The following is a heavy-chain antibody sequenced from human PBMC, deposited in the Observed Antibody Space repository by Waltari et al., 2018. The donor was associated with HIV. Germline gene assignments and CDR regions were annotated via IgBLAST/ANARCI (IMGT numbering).Heavy chain of an antibody. CDR3: TTGGED. J-gene: IGHJ4*02. Sequence: EVQLVESGGGLVKPGGSLKRSWAASGFTFRNPGMSWVRQAPGKGLEWVGRSKSKTDGGTTDYAAPVKGRFTISRDDSKNTLYLQMNSLKTEDTAVYYCTTGGEDWGQGTLVTVSS. V-gene: IGHV3-15*01. D-gene: IGHD3-16*01. CDR2: SKSKTDGGTT. CDR1: GFTFRNPG.